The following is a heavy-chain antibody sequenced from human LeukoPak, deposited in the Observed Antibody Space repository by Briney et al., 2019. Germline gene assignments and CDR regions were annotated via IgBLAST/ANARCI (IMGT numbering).Heavy chain of an antibody. V-gene: IGHV3-21*01. Sequence: GGSLRLSCAASGLTFSSYSMNWVRQAPGKGLEWVSSMSSSSSYIYYADSAKGRFTISRDNAKNSLYLQLNSLRAEDTAVYYCARDWAANNWFDPWGQGTLSPSPQ. D-gene: IGHD3-16*01. CDR2: MSSSSSYI. CDR1: GLTFSSYS. J-gene: IGHJ5*02. CDR3: ARDWAANNWFDP.